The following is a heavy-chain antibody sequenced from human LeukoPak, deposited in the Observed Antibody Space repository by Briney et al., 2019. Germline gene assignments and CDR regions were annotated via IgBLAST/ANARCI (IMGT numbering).Heavy chain of an antibody. CDR2: IYYSGST. CDR3: ARDKGCYDSRGYFDY. D-gene: IGHD3-22*01. V-gene: IGHV4-31*03. CDR1: GGSISSGGYY. Sequence: SQTLSLTCTVSGGSISSGGYYWSWIRQHPGKGLEWIGYIYYSGSTYYNPSLKSRVTISVDTSKNQFSLKLSSVTAADTAVYYCARDKGCYDSRGYFDYWGQGTLVTVSS. J-gene: IGHJ4*02.